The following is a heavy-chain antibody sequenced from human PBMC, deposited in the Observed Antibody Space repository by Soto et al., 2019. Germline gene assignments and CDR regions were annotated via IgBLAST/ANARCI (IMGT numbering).Heavy chain of an antibody. V-gene: IGHV4-39*01. CDR2: IYYSGST. CDR3: ARLDSSGYPYCGMDV. D-gene: IGHD3-22*01. J-gene: IGHJ6*02. Sequence: QLQLQESGPGLVKPSETLSLTCTVSGGSISSSSYYWGWIRQPPGKGLEWIGSIYYSGSTYYNPSLKSRVTISEATSRNQFYLKLSSVTAADTAVYYCARLDSSGYPYCGMDVWGQGTTVTVSS. CDR1: GGSISSSSYY.